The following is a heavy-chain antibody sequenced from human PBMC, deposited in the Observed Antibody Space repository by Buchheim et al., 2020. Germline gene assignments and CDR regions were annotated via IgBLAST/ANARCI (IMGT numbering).Heavy chain of an antibody. CDR3: QAPLRYFDWLLIYGMDV. V-gene: IGHV3-23*01. D-gene: IGHD3-9*01. CDR2: ISGSGGST. J-gene: IGHJ6*02. CDR1: GFTFSSYA. Sequence: EVQLLESGGGLVQPGGSLRLSCAASGFTFSSYAMSWVRQAPGKGLEWVSAISGSGGSTYYADSVKGRFTISRDNSKNTLYLQMNSLRAEDTAVYYCQAPLRYFDWLLIYGMDVWGQGTT.